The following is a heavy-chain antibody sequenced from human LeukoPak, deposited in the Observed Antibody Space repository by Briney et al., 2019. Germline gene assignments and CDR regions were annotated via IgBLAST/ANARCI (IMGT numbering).Heavy chain of an antibody. Sequence: PSETLSLTCAVYGGSFSGYYWSWIRQPPGKGLEWIGEINHRGSTNYNPSLKSRVTVSVDTSKNQFSLKLSSVTAADTAVYYCARGAVVAATRLYYYYMDVWGKGTTVTVSS. CDR3: ARGAVVAATRLYYYYMDV. CDR2: INHRGST. V-gene: IGHV4-34*01. CDR1: GGSFSGYY. J-gene: IGHJ6*03. D-gene: IGHD2-15*01.